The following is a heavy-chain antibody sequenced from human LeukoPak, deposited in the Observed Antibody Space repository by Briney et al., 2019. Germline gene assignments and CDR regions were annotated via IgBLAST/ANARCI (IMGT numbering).Heavy chain of an antibody. CDR2: DGSGGTT. D-gene: IGHD6-19*01. Sequence: GRSLSLSCAACGLSYRRYTMNWVSQPPGKGLVCVSGDGSGGTTYSADSVKGRFTVSRDNSESTLYLQMNSLRSEDTAVYYCRTGYTSGWRFDYWGQGTLVTVSS. J-gene: IGHJ4*02. CDR3: RTGYTSGWRFDY. CDR1: GLSYRRYT. V-gene: IGHV3-23*01.